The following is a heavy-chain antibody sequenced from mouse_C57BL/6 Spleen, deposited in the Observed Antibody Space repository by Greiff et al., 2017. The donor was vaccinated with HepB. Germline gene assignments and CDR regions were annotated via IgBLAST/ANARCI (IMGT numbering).Heavy chain of an antibody. CDR1: GFTFSDYY. V-gene: IGHV5-16*01. CDR2: INYDGSST. Sequence: DVKLVESEGGLVQPGSSMKLSCTASGFTFSDYYMAWVRQVPEKGLEWVANINYDGSSTYYLDSLKSRFIISRDNAKNILYLQMSSLKSEDTATYYCARDKDDYGAMDYWGQGTSVTVSS. D-gene: IGHD2-4*01. J-gene: IGHJ4*01. CDR3: ARDKDDYGAMDY.